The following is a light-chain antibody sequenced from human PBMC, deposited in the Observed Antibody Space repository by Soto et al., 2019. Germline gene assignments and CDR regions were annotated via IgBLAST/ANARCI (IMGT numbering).Light chain of an antibody. Sequence: EIVMTQSPASLSVSPGDGATLSCWASQSVASNVAWYQQKPGQGHRHLIHGASTRAAGVPARFSGSGSGTDFTLTISSLQSEDFAVYYCQQYHNWPPQYTFGQGTKLQIK. CDR2: GAS. CDR3: QQYHNWPPQYT. J-gene: IGKJ2*01. V-gene: IGKV3-15*01. CDR1: QSVASN.